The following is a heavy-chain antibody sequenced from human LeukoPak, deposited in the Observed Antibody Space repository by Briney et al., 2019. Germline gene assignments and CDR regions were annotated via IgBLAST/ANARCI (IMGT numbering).Heavy chain of an antibody. CDR1: GYTFTTYG. D-gene: IGHD3-10*01. CDR3: ARGHGRFGELYGAFDI. Sequence: ASVKVSCKASGYTFTTYGITWVRQAPGQGLEWMGWISSYNGNTIYAQKFQDRVTMATDTSTSTAYMELRSLISDDTAVYYCARGHGRFGELYGAFDIWGQGTMVTVSS. J-gene: IGHJ3*02. V-gene: IGHV1-18*01. CDR2: ISSYNGNT.